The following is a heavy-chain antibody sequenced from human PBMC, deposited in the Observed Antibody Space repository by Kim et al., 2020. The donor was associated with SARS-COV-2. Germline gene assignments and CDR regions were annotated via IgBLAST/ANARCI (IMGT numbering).Heavy chain of an antibody. J-gene: IGHJ4*02. Sequence: YPGDSATRYIPSFQGQVTISADKSISTAYLQWSSLKASDTAMYYCARIGDYWGQGTLVTVSS. V-gene: IGHV5-51*01. D-gene: IGHD2-15*01. CDR2: YPGDSAT. CDR3: ARIGDY.